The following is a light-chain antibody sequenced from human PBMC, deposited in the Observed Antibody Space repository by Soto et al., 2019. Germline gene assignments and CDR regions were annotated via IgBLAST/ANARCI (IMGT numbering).Light chain of an antibody. CDR2: GNI. CDR3: QSYDSSLSGSKV. Sequence: QSVLTQPPSVSGAPGQRVSISCTGSNSNIGAGYDVHWYQQLPGTAPKLLIYGNINRPSGVPDQFSGSKSGASAFLVITGLQAEDEADYYCQSYDSSLSGSKVFGGGTKLTVL. J-gene: IGLJ3*02. V-gene: IGLV1-40*01. CDR1: NSNIGAGYD.